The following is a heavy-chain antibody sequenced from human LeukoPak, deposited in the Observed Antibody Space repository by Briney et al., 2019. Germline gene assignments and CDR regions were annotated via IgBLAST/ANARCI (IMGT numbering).Heavy chain of an antibody. V-gene: IGHV3-30*18. CDR3: AKGSIRGYDFWSGYSGVAFDI. CDR2: ISYDGSNK. D-gene: IGHD3-3*01. J-gene: IGHJ3*02. Sequence: GGSLRLSCAASGFTFSSYGIHWVRQAPGKGLEWVAVISYDGSNKYYADSVKGRFTISRDNSKNTLYLQMNSLRAEDTAVYYCAKGSIRGYDFWSGYSGVAFDIWGQGTMVTVSS. CDR1: GFTFSSYG.